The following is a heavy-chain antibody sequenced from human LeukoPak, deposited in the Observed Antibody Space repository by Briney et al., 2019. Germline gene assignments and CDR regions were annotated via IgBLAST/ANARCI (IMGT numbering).Heavy chain of an antibody. CDR1: GGTFSSYA. CDR2: IIPIFGTA. J-gene: IGHJ6*03. V-gene: IGHV1-69*05. CDR3: AIAAAQYYYYYYMDV. Sequence: SVKVSCKASGGTFSSYAISWVRQAPGQGLEWMGRIIPIFGTANCAQKFQGRVTITTDESTSTAYMELSSLRSEDTAVYYCAIAAAQYYYYYYMDVWGKGTTVTVSS. D-gene: IGHD6-13*01.